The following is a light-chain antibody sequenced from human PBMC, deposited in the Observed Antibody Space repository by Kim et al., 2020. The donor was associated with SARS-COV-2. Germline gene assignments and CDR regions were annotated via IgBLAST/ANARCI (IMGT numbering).Light chain of an antibody. V-gene: IGKV3-11*01. J-gene: IGKJ4*01. Sequence: LSPGERATLSCRASQSVSSYLAWYQQKPGQAPRLLIYDASNRATGIPARFSGSGSGTDFTLTISSLEPEDFAVYYCQQRSNWPLSFGGGTKVDIK. CDR1: QSVSSY. CDR2: DAS. CDR3: QQRSNWPLS.